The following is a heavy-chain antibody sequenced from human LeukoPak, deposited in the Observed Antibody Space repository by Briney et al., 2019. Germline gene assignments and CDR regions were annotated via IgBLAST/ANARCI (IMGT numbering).Heavy chain of an antibody. Sequence: GGSLRLSCAASGFTFSSYAMSWVRQAPGKGLEWVSAISGSGGSTYYADSVKGRFTISRDNSKNTLYLQMNSLRAEDTAVYYCAKDRIVVVVAATLVYWGQGTLVTVSS. CDR1: GFTFSSYA. CDR3: AKDRIVVVVAATLVY. CDR2: ISGSGGST. J-gene: IGHJ4*02. V-gene: IGHV3-23*01. D-gene: IGHD2-15*01.